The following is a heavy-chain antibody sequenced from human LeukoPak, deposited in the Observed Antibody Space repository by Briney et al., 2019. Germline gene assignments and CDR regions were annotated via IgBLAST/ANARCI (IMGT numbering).Heavy chain of an antibody. CDR3: ARDQGEIYYDSSGYYYSAFDI. Sequence: PSETLSLTCTVSGDSIGSGRSFGTWIRQPAGKGLEWIGRSYATGGPNSNPSLKGRVTISVDTSKNQFSLKLSSVTAADTAVYYCARDQGEIYYDSSGYYYSAFDIWGQGTMVTVSS. J-gene: IGHJ3*02. V-gene: IGHV4-61*02. CDR2: SYATGGP. D-gene: IGHD3-22*01. CDR1: GDSIGSGRSF.